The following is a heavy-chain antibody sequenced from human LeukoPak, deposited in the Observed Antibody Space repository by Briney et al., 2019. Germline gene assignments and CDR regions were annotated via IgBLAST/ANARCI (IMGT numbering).Heavy chain of an antibody. J-gene: IGHJ4*02. D-gene: IGHD5-18*01. V-gene: IGHV1-69*06. CDR1: GDTLSSYA. CDR3: AIHVESAMAWDY. Sequence: ASVKVSCKASGDTLSSYAISWVRQAPGQGLEWMGGIIPIFGTANYAQKFQGRVTITADKSTSTAYMELSSLRSEDTAVYYCAIHVESAMAWDYWGQGSLVTVSS. CDR2: IIPIFGTA.